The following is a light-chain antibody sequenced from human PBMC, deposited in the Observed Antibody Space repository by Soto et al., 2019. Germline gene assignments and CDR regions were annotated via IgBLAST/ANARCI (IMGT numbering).Light chain of an antibody. Sequence: ERVLTQSPGTLSLSPGERATLSSRASQSVSSSYLACYHQNPGQAPRQLIYGASSRATGIPDRFSGSGSGTDFTLTITRLGPEDFALYYWQHYRTSFGGGKRVEIK. CDR1: QSVSSSY. V-gene: IGKV3-20*01. CDR3: QHYRTS. J-gene: IGKJ4*01. CDR2: GAS.